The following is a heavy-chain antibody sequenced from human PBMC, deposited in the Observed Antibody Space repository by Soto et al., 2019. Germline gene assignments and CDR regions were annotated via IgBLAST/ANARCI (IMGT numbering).Heavy chain of an antibody. CDR2: ISAAGDP. J-gene: IGHJ6*02. CDR3: ARTDRDFYGLDV. V-gene: IGHV3-13*05. CDR1: GFTFRNYG. Sequence: ESGGGLVQPGGSLRLSCEASGFTFRNYGMHWVRQGTGKGLEWVSGISAAGDPDYADSVEGRFTISRENAQNSFFLQMNSLRVGDTAVYYCARTDRDFYGLDVWGQGTTVIVSS.